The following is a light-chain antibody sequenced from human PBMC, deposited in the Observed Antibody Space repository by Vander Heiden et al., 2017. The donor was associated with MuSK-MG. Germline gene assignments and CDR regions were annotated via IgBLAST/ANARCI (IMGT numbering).Light chain of an antibody. CDR1: YPAVSTTHY. CDR3: VLSVGSGIWV. CDR2: NTN. J-gene: IGLJ3*02. Sequence: QPVVTLEPSFSASPGGTVTLTCYLSYPAVSTTHYASWYQQTPGQAPRTLIYNTNTRSSGVPDRFSGSILEGRAALTITGAQGDDEADYYCVLSVGSGIWVFGGGTKLTVL. V-gene: IGLV8-61*01.